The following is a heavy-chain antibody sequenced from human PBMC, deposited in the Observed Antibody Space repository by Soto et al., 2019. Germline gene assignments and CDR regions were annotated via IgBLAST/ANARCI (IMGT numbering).Heavy chain of an antibody. D-gene: IGHD5-12*01. CDR2: ISGSGGST. J-gene: IGHJ6*02. V-gene: IGHV3-23*01. CDR1: GFTFSSYA. CDR3: AKTFSGYDFVAGGYYYYGMDV. Sequence: GGSLRLSCAASGFTFSSYAMSWVRQAPGKGLEWVSAISGSGGSTYYADSVKGRFTISRDNSKNTLYLQMNSLRAEDTAVYYCAKTFSGYDFVAGGYYYYGMDVWGQGTTVTVSS.